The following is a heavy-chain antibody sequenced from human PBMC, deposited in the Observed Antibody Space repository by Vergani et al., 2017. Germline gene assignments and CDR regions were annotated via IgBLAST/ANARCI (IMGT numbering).Heavy chain of an antibody. V-gene: IGHV7-4-1*02. CDR1: GHTFSNYE. CDR3: ATASWAQLWVLKH. Sequence: QVQLVQSGSELKKPGASVKVSCKTSGHTFSNYEMNWVRQAPGQRLEWMGWIKTKTGNPTYAQDFTGRFVFSLDTSVSTAYLEINNLQPEDSAVYFCATASWAQLWVLKHWGQRTRVTVSS. J-gene: IGHJ4*02. CDR2: IKTKTGNP. D-gene: IGHD5-24*01.